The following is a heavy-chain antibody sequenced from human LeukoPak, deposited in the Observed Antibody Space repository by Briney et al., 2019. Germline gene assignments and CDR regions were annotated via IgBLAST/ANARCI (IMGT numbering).Heavy chain of an antibody. V-gene: IGHV3-30*03. CDR2: ISYDGSKK. CDR3: ARSRLLWFGDDAFDI. J-gene: IGHJ3*02. CDR1: GFIFSRYG. Sequence: GGSLRLSCAASGFIFSRYGMHWVRQAPGKGLDGVAVISYDGSKKYYADSLNGRFTISRDNSTNTLYLQMNSLRAEDTAMYYCARSRLLWFGDDAFDIWGQGTMVTVSS. D-gene: IGHD3-10*01.